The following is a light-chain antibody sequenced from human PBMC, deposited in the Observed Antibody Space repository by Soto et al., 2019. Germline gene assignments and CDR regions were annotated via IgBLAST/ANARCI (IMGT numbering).Light chain of an antibody. CDR3: QQYDRWPHT. Sequence: EIVMTQSPATLSVSSGERATLSCRASQNLSRNLAWYQQRPGQAPRLLSHGASTRAPGVPDRFRGSGSGTDFMHTISSLQSEDFAVYYFQQYDRWPHTFGQVTKLQIK. J-gene: IGKJ2*01. CDR1: QNLSRN. V-gene: IGKV3-15*01. CDR2: GAS.